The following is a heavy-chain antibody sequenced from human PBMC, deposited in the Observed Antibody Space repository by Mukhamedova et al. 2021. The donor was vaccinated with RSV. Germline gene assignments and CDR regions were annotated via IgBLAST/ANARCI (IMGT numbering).Heavy chain of an antibody. CDR3: AKSLSRTNGTTSGYFDY. J-gene: IGHJ4*03. Sequence: GKGLEWVSGISWNSGSIGYADSVKGRFTISRDNAKNSLYLQMNSLRAEDTALYYCAKSLSRTNGTTSGYFDYWG. V-gene: IGHV3-9*01. D-gene: IGHD1-1*01. CDR2: ISWNSGSI.